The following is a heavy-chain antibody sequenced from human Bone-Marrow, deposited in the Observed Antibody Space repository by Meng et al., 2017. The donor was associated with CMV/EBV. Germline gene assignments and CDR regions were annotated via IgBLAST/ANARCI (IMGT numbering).Heavy chain of an antibody. CDR3: VRDGDTYENSGHYFWYVDY. CDR2: NRGSGGDT. D-gene: IGHD3-22*01. CDR1: GFSFRTYA. Sequence: GESLKISCAVSGFSFRTYAMTWVRQAPGKGLEWVSANRGSGGDTYYADSVRGRFSTYRDNSENTLYLQMDSLRAEDTAVYYCVRDGDTYENSGHYFWYVDYWGHGTLVTVSS. J-gene: IGHJ4*03. V-gene: IGHV3-23*01.